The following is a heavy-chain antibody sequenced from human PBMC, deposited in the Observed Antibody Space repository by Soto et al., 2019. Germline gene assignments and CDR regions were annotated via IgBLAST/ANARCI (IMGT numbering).Heavy chain of an antibody. Sequence: ASVKVSCKASGYTFTSYYIHWVRQAPGQGLEWMGWINPIIGGTNYATKFQGRVTMTRDKSITTAYMELSRLRSDDTAVYYCARKYYDSSDRDYLDYWGQGTPVTVSS. J-gene: IGHJ4*02. CDR2: INPIIGGT. D-gene: IGHD3-22*01. CDR1: GYTFTSYY. V-gene: IGHV1-2*02. CDR3: ARKYYDSSDRDYLDY.